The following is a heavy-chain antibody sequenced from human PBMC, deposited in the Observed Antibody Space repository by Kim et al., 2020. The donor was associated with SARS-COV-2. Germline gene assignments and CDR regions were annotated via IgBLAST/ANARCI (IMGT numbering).Heavy chain of an antibody. V-gene: IGHV3-9*01. CDR3: SRKLATGAFDI. D-gene: IGHD3-3*02. J-gene: IGHJ3*02. Sequence: RMGHADSVKGRFTISRDDDKSTLYLQMNSLRPEDTALYYCSRKLATGAFDIWGRGTMVIVSS. CDR2: RM.